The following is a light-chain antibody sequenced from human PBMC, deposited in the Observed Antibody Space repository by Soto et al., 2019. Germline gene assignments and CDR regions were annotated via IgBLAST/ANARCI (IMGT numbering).Light chain of an antibody. CDR1: QSVSTS. J-gene: IGKJ4*01. CDR3: QQTFSNRLS. Sequence: DIQMTQSPSSLSASVGARVTITCRASQSVSTSVNWYQQLGGKAPKLLIQHSSTLQSGVPSRFSGSGSGTDFTLTISSLQPEDCATYYCQQTFSNRLSFGGGTKVEIK. CDR2: HSS. V-gene: IGKV1-39*01.